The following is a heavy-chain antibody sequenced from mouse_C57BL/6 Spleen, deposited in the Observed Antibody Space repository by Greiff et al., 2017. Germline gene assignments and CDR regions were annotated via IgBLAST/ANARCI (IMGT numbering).Heavy chain of an antibody. CDR3: ARSMIYDGYYRYYYAMDY. CDR1: GYTFTDYN. D-gene: IGHD2-3*01. J-gene: IGHJ4*01. Sequence: VQLQQSGPELVKPGASVKIPCKASGYTFTDYNMDWVKQSHGKSLEWIGDINPNNGGTIYNQKFKGKATLTVDKSSSTAYMELRSLTSEDTAVYYCARSMIYDGYYRYYYAMDYWGQGTSVTVSS. CDR2: INPNNGGT. V-gene: IGHV1-18*01.